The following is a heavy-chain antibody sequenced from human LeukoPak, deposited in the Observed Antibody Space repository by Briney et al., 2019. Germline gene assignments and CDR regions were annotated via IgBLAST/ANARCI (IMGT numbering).Heavy chain of an antibody. Sequence: PSETLSLTCTVSGGCISSSYWGWIRQPPGKGLEWIGSIYYSGNTYNNPSLNNRVTISVDPSTNQFSPKLSSVTAADTAVYYCARGGTYYYDSSGYYAYWGQGTLVTVSS. V-gene: IGHV4-39*07. D-gene: IGHD3-22*01. J-gene: IGHJ4*02. CDR1: GGCISSSY. CDR3: ARGGTYYYDSSGYYAY. CDR2: IYYSGNT.